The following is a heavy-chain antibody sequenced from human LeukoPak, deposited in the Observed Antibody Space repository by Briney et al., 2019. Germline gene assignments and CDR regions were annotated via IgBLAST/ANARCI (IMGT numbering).Heavy chain of an antibody. CDR1: GYTFTSYD. J-gene: IGHJ4*02. Sequence: ASVTVSCKASGYTFTSYDINWVRQAPGQGLEWMGWMNPNSGNTGYAQKFQGRVTMTRNTSISTAYMELSSLRSEDTAVYYCARGPPYDFWSGYFAPRGHYFDYWGQGTLVTVSS. D-gene: IGHD3-3*01. V-gene: IGHV1-8*01. CDR3: ARGPPYDFWSGYFAPRGHYFDY. CDR2: MNPNSGNT.